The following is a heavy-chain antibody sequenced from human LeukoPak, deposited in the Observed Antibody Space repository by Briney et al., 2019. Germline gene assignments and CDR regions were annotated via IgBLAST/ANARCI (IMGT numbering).Heavy chain of an antibody. CDR2: ISPSGGIT. CDR1: GFTFSSRG. D-gene: IGHD5-18*01. CDR3: AKGLDTAMGY. J-gene: IGHJ4*02. V-gene: IGHV3-23*01. Sequence: GGSLRLSCAASGFTFSSRGMNWVRQAPGKGLEWVSGISPSGGITYYTDSVKGRFTISRDNSKNTLYLQMNSLRAEDTAVYYCAKGLDTAMGYWGQGTLVTVSS.